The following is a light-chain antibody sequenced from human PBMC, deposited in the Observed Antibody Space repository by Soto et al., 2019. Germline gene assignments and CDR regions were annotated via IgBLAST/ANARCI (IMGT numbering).Light chain of an antibody. CDR3: SSYAGSNNVV. CDR2: XXX. V-gene: IGLV2-8*01. CDR1: SSDVGGYNY. Sequence: QPVLTQPPSASGSPGQSVTISCTGTSSDVGGYNYVSWYQQHPGKAPKLMIXXXXXXXXXXXXXXSGSKSGNTASLTVSGXXXXXXXXXYCSSYAGSNNVVFGGGTKLTVL. J-gene: IGLJ2*01.